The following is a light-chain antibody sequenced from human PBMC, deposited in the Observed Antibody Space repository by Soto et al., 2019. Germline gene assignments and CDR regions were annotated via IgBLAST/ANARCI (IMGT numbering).Light chain of an antibody. V-gene: IGKV1-39*01. CDR2: AAS. CDR1: ENIPGY. Sequence: DIKMTQSPPSLSAYVGDRVTITCRASENIPGYLNWFQQKPGRPPKLLIRAASTLQSGVPSRFSGTGSGTDFTLTISSLQPEDFATYYCQLYNIYSEAFGQGTKVDIK. J-gene: IGKJ1*01. CDR3: QLYNIYSEA.